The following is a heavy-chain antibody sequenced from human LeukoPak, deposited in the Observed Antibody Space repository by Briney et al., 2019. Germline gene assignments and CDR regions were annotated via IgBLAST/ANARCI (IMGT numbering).Heavy chain of an antibody. D-gene: IGHD4-17*01. V-gene: IGHV3-74*01. J-gene: IGHJ6*03. CDR1: GFTFSNYW. CDR2: ISTGGTTT. CDR3: TRRSTVTTLNYYVDV. Sequence: GGSLRLSCAASGFTFSNYWMHWVRQAPGKGLVWVPRISTGGTTTNYADSVKGRFIISRDNAKNTLYLEMNSLRDEDTAVYYCTRRSTVTTLNYYVDVWGKGTTVTVSS.